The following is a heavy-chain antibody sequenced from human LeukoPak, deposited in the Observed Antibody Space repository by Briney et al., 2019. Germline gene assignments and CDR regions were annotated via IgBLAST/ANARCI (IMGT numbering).Heavy chain of an antibody. CDR1: GYSFTSYW. CDR2: IYPGDSDT. J-gene: IGHJ4*02. Sequence: GESLKISRKGSGYSFTSYWIGWVRQMPGKGLEWMGIIYPGDSDTRYSPSFQGQVTISADKSISTAYLQWSSLKASDTAMYYCARREIAAAGVDGFDYWGQGTLVTVSS. V-gene: IGHV5-51*01. CDR3: ARREIAAAGVDGFDY. D-gene: IGHD6-13*01.